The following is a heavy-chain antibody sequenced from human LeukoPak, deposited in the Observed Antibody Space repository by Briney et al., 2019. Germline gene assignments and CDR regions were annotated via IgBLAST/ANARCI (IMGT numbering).Heavy chain of an antibody. CDR3: ARTYCSDGVCYCYDY. V-gene: IGHV1-69*06. D-gene: IGHD2-8*01. CDR1: ACTFTIYA. J-gene: IGHJ4*02. CDR2: IIPIFGTA. Sequence: EAAVTVSFTSSACTFTIYAISWVRQAPGQGLEWMGVIIPIFGTANYAQKFQGRVTITADKSTSTAYMELSSLGSEDTAVYYCARTYCSDGVCYCYDYWGQGTLVTVSS.